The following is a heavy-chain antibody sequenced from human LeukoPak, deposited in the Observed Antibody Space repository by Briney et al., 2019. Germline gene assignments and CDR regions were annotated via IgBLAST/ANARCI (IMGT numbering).Heavy chain of an antibody. J-gene: IGHJ4*02. CDR2: IKQDGSEK. V-gene: IGHV3-7*04. Sequence: GGSLRLSCAASGFAFSYTWMSWVRQAPGKGLEWVANIKQDGSEKYYVDSVKGRFTISRDNAKNSLYLQMNSLRAEDTAVYYCARGGWGFHHWGQGTLVTVSS. D-gene: IGHD3-16*01. CDR3: ARGGWGFHH. CDR1: GFAFSYTW.